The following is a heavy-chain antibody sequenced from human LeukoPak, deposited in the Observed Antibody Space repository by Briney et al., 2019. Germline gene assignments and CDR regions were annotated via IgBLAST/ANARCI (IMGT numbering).Heavy chain of an antibody. V-gene: IGHV4-61*02. J-gene: IGHJ4*02. Sequence: SETLSLTCTVSGDSISSGNYYCTLSRQPGGGVLEWIGRNYSSGSTNYTPSLTRRVTISVGTSKNCFSLKLSSLTAADTAVYYCEREYITAAGWSWGQATLVTVSS. CDR1: GDSISSGNYY. CDR3: EREYITAAGWS. CDR2: NYSSGST. D-gene: IGHD6-25*01.